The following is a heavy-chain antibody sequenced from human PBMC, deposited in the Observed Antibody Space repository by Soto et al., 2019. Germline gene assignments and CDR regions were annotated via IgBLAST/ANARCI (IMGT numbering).Heavy chain of an antibody. CDR1: EGTFASYS. CDR2: IIPLMRTV. CDR3: ARDPVDLFGYLDV. J-gene: IGHJ6*02. V-gene: IGHV1-69*06. D-gene: IGHD2-21*01. Sequence: QEELVQSGAEVKKPGSSVNVSCRTSEGTFASYSITWLRQAPGQRLEWMGEIIPLMRTVNYAQKFQDRVTSTEDRSTSTVYMALSSRISDDTAVYYCARDPVDLFGYLDVWGQGTPVTVSS.